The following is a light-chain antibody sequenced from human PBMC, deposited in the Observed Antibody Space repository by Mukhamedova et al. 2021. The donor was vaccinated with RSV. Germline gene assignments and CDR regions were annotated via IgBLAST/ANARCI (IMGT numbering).Light chain of an antibody. V-gene: IGLV2-14*01. CDR3: SSYTSSVTLS. Sequence: VSWYQHHPGKAPKLMIYEVTYRPSGVSNRFSGSKSGNTASLTLSGLQAEDEGAYYCSSYTSSVTLSFVTGSKVTVL. CDR2: EVT. J-gene: IGLJ1*01.